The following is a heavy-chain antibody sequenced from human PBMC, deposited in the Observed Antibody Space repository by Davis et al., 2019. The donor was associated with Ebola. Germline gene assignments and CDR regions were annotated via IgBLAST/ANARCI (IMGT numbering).Heavy chain of an antibody. D-gene: IGHD1-1*01. CDR2: ISGSGGRT. J-gene: IGHJ6*02. CDR3: AKADWKYYYYGMDV. V-gene: IGHV3-23*01. Sequence: GESLKISCAASGFSFSSYDMTWVRQALGKGLEWVSIISGSGGRTHYADSVKGRFTISRDNSKNTLYLQMNSLRAEDTAVYYCAKADWKYYYYGMDVWGQGTTVTVSS. CDR1: GFSFSSYD.